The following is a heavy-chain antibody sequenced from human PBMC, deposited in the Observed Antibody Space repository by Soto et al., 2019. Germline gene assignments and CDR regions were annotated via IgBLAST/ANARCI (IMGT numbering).Heavy chain of an antibody. V-gene: IGHV3-23*01. CDR2: MSGSGGYT. D-gene: IGHD2-2*01. J-gene: IGHJ4*02. CDR1: GFIFGNFA. CDR3: AKALGYCRDTSCFAFDF. Sequence: EVHLLESGGGLVQPGGSLRLSCSASGFIFGNFAMNWVRQAPGKGLEWVSTMSGSGGYTYYAGSVKGRFTISRDDSKNTLYLQMNSLKAEDTAVYLCAKALGYCRDTSCFAFDFWGQGTLVTVSS.